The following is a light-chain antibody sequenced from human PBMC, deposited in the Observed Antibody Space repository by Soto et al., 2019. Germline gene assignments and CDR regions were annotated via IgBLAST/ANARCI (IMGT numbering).Light chain of an antibody. CDR3: AAWDASLSGYV. CDR1: SSNIGAGYP. V-gene: IGLV1-40*01. J-gene: IGLJ1*01. CDR2: G. Sequence: QSVLTQPPSVSGAPGQRVTISCTGSSSNIGAGYPVHWYQQLPGTAPNLLVAGNRPSGVPHRFSVSKSGTSASLAISGLRSEDEADYYCAAWDASLSGYVFASGTKVNVL.